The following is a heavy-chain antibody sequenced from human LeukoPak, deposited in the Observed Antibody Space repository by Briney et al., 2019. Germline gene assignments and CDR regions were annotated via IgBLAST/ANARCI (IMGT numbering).Heavy chain of an antibody. CDR2: TFYSGTT. J-gene: IGHJ4*02. V-gene: IGHV4-39*01. CDR3: ARRDIVTTINT. CDR1: GGSISSSSYY. Sequence: KPSETLSLTCTVSGGSISSSSYYWAWIRQPPGKGLEWIGSTFYSGTTFYNPSLKSRVTLFVDTSKNQFSLKLNSVTAADTAVYYCARRDIVTTINTWGQGTLVTVSS. D-gene: IGHD5-12*01.